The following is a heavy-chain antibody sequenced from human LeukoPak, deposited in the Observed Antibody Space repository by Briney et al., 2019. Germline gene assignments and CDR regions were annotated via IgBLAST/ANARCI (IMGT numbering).Heavy chain of an antibody. Sequence: SETLSLTCTVSGGSISSYYWSWIRQPPGKGLEWIGYIYYSGSTNYNPSLKSRVTISVDTSKNQFSLKLSSVTAADTAVYYCAKDVGEFCSSTNCYASDYWGQGTLVTVSS. CDR3: AKDVGEFCSSTNCYASDY. J-gene: IGHJ4*02. CDR2: IYYSGST. D-gene: IGHD2-2*01. V-gene: IGHV4-59*01. CDR1: GGSISSYY.